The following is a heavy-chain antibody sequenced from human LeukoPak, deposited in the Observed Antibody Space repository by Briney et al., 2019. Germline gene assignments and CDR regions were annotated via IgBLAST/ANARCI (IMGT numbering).Heavy chain of an antibody. CDR3: ARVYYGSGSYYLDY. J-gene: IGHJ4*02. CDR1: GGSISSYY. V-gene: IGHV4-59*01. Sequence: SETLSLTCTVSGGSISSYYWSWIRQPPGKGLEWIGYIYYSGSTNYDPSLKSRVTISVDTSKNQFSLKLSSVTAADTAVYYCARVYYGSGSYYLDYWGQGTLVTVSS. CDR2: IYYSGST. D-gene: IGHD3-10*01.